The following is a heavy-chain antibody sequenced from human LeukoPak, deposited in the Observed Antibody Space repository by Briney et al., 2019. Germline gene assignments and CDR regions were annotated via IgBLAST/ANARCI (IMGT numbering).Heavy chain of an antibody. CDR2: INPNSGGT. CDR3: ARTRFYDFWSGYSDGMDV. Sequence: GASVKVSCKASGYTFTGYYMHWVRQAPGQGLEWMGWINPNSGGTNYAQKFQGRVTMTRDTSISTAYMELSRLRSDDTAVYYCARTRFYDFWSGYSDGMDVWGQGTTVTVSS. V-gene: IGHV1-2*02. J-gene: IGHJ6*02. D-gene: IGHD3-3*01. CDR1: GYTFTGYY.